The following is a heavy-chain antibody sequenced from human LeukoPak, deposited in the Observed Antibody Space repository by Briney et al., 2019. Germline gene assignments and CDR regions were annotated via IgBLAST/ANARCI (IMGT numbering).Heavy chain of an antibody. D-gene: IGHD6-19*01. CDR3: ASGYRSGWYGDYSSGMDV. J-gene: IGHJ6*02. Sequence: GGSLRLSCAASGFTFSSYSMNWVRQAPGKGLEWVSSISSSSSYIYYADSVKGRFTISRDNAKNSLYLQMNSLRAEDTAVYYCASGYRSGWYGDYSSGMDVWGQGTTVTVSS. CDR1: GFTFSSYS. CDR2: ISSSSSYI. V-gene: IGHV3-21*01.